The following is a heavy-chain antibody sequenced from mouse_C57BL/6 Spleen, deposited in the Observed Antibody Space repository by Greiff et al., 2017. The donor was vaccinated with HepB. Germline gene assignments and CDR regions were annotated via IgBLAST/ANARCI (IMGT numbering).Heavy chain of an antibody. V-gene: IGHV1-85*01. CDR1: GYTFTSYD. D-gene: IGHD2-3*01. J-gene: IGHJ3*01. Sequence: VKLQESGPELVKPGASVKLSCKASGYTFTSYDINWVKQRPGQGLEWIGWIYPRDGSTKYNEKFKGKATLTVDTYSSTAYMERHSLTSEDSAVYFCANDGSFAYWGQGTLVTVSA. CDR3: ANDGSFAY. CDR2: IYPRDGST.